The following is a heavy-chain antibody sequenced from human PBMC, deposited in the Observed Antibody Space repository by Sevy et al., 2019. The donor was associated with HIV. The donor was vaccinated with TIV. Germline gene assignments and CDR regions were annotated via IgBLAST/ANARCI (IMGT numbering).Heavy chain of an antibody. Sequence: SETLSLTCTVSGGSVSSDNYYWSWIRQPPGKGLEWIGNICYSGSTNYNPSLKSRVTISVDTSKNQFSLKLSSVTAADTAVYYCARDHSRSYYDSWIDPWGQGTLVTVSS. J-gene: IGHJ5*02. V-gene: IGHV4-61*01. D-gene: IGHD1-26*01. CDR3: ARDHSRSYYDSWIDP. CDR1: GGSVSSDNYY. CDR2: ICYSGST.